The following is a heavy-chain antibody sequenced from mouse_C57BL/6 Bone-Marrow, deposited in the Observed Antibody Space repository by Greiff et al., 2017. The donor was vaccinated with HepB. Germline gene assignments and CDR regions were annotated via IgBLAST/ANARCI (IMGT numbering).Heavy chain of an antibody. V-gene: IGHV1-63*01. J-gene: IGHJ1*03. CDR3: ARERGDWYFDV. Sequence: VQLQQSGAELVRPGTSVKMSCKASGYTFTNYWIGWAKQRPGHGLEWIGDIYPGGGYTNYNEKFKGQATLTADKSSSTAYMQFSSLTSEDSAIYYCARERGDWYFDVWGTGTTVTVSS. CDR2: IYPGGGYT. CDR1: GYTFTNYW.